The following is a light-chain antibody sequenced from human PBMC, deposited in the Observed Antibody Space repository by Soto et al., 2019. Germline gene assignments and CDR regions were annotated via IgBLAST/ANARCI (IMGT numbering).Light chain of an antibody. V-gene: IGLV1-40*01. J-gene: IGLJ3*02. CDR3: QSYDSSLSGWV. CDR2: GNS. Sequence: QSLLTQPPSVSGAPGQRVTISCTGSSSNIGAGYDVHWYQQLPGTAPKLLIYGNSNRPSGVPDRFSGSKSGTSASLAITGLQAEDDAGYSCQSYDSSLSGWVFGGGTKVTVL. CDR1: SSNIGAGYD.